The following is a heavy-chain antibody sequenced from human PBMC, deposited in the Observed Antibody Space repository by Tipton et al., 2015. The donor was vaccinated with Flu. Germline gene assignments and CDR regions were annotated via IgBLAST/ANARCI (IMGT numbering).Heavy chain of an antibody. D-gene: IGHD1-1*01. V-gene: IGHV4-39*07. CDR2: IYYSGTT. Sequence: GLVKPSETLSLTCTVSGDSISTTIYYWGWVRQPPGKGLEWIGSIYYSGTTYYNPSLKSRVTISVDSSKNECSLTLASLTAADTAGYYCARDRWNDRRAYYYYGVNVWGQGTTVTVSS. J-gene: IGHJ6*02. CDR1: GDSISTTIYY. CDR3: ARDRWNDRRAYYYYGVNV.